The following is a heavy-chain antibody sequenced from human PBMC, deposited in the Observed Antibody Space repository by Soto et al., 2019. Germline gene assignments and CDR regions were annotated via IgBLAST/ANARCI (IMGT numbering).Heavy chain of an antibody. V-gene: IGHV1-18*01. J-gene: IGHJ4*02. Sequence: QVPLVQSGAEVKKPGASVKVSCKASGYTFTRYGMSWVRQAPGQGLEWMGWIDTFNGNTNYAQKVQGRVTMTTDTSTSTGYMELRSLRSDDTAFYYCARHAHFTENFSFDSWGQGTMVTVSS. CDR1: GYTFTRYG. D-gene: IGHD1-7*01. CDR3: ARHAHFTENFSFDS. CDR2: IDTFNGNT.